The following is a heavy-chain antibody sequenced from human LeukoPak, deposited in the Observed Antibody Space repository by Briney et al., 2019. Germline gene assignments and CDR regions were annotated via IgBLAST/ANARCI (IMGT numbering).Heavy chain of an antibody. V-gene: IGHV4-31*03. D-gene: IGHD6-19*01. CDR2: IYYSGSS. J-gene: IGHJ4*02. CDR1: GGSISSGGYY. CDR3: TREVGGAEAAFDY. Sequence: PSQTLSLTCTDSGGSISSGGYYWTWIRQHPGKGLEWIGYIYYSGSSYYNSSLKRRVNISVDTSKNQLSQQLNSVTPDDTAMYYCTREVGGAEAAFDYWGQGTLVTVSS.